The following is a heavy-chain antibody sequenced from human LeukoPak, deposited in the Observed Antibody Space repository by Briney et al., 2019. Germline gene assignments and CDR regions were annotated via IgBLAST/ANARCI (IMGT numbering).Heavy chain of an antibody. J-gene: IGHJ4*02. CDR3: ARAQSGMTDY. Sequence: SETLSLTCAVYGGSFSGYYWGWIRQPPGKGLEWIGEINHSGSTNYNPSLKSRVTISVDTSKNQFSLKLSSVTAADTAVYYCARAQSGMTDYWGQGTLVTVSS. V-gene: IGHV4-34*01. CDR2: INHSGST. CDR1: GGSFSGYY. D-gene: IGHD6-13*01.